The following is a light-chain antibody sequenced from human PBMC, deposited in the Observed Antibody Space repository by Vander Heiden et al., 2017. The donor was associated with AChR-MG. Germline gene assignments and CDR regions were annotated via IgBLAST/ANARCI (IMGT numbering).Light chain of an antibody. Sequence: QAVVTQESSLTVSPGGSVTLTCCSSPGAVTSGHYPHWLQQKPGQAPKRLIYNTNKKQSWTPARFSGSLLGDKAALTVSGAQPEDEADYYCLLSYGGARVFGGGTKLTVL. CDR1: PGAVTSGHY. CDR2: NTN. V-gene: IGLV7-46*01. CDR3: LLSYGGARV. J-gene: IGLJ3*02.